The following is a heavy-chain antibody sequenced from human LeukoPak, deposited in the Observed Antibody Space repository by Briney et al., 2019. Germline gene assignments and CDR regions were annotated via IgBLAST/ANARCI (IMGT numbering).Heavy chain of an antibody. CDR1: GFTFSSYA. CDR2: ISGSGGST. CDR3: AKKRGGGITMVRELGYMDV. V-gene: IGHV3-23*01. J-gene: IGHJ6*03. Sequence: GGSLRLSCAASGFTFSSYAMSWVRQAPGKGLEWVSAISGSGGSTYYADSVKGRFTISRDNSKNTLYLQMNSLRAEDTAVYYCAKKRGGGITMVRELGYMDVWGKGTTVTVSS. D-gene: IGHD3-10*01.